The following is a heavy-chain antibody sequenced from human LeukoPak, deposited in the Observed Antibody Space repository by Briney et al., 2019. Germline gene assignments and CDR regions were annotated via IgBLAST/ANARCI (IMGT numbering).Heavy chain of an antibody. CDR2: ISAYNGRT. CDR1: GYTFTSSY. CDR3: ARGGTYYPCIDY. D-gene: IGHD1-26*01. Sequence: APVKVSCKASGYTFTSSYINWVRQAPGQRLEWVGWISAYNGRTNYAQKFQGRVTMTTDSSTSTAYMDLTSLRSDDTAVYYCARGGTYYPCIDYWGQGTLVTVSS. J-gene: IGHJ4*02. V-gene: IGHV1-18*01.